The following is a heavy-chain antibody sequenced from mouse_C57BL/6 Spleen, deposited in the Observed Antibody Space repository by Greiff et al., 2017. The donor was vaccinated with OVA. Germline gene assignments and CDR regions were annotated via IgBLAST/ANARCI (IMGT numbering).Heavy chain of an antibody. CDR2: ISSGSSTI. Sequence: EVKLMESGGGLVKPGGSLKLSCAASGFTFSDYGMHWVRQAPETGLEWVAYISSGSSTIYYADTVKGRFTISRDNAKNTLFLQMTSLRSTDTAMYYCAIEYYYGSSPFAYWGQGTLVTVSA. CDR1: GFTFSDYG. D-gene: IGHD1-1*01. V-gene: IGHV5-17*01. J-gene: IGHJ3*01. CDR3: AIEYYYGSSPFAY.